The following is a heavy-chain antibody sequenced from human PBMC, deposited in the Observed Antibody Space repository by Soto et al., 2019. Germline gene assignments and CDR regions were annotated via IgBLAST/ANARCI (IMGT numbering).Heavy chain of an antibody. J-gene: IGHJ4*02. D-gene: IGHD6-13*01. Sequence: QVQLVQSGAEVKKTGASVRVSCKASGYTFTTYDIPWVRQAPGLGIEWMGIITPGGGITSYAQKFKGRITMTRDTSTSTVYMELSSLRSEDTAMYYCAKVLSELVPRYFDTWGQGTLVTVSS. V-gene: IGHV1-46*01. CDR1: GYTFTTYD. CDR2: ITPGGGIT. CDR3: AKVLSELVPRYFDT.